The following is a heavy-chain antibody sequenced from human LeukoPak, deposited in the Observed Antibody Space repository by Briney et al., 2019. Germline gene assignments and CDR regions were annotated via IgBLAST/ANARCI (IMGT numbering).Heavy chain of an antibody. CDR2: IYYSGST. J-gene: IGHJ5*02. D-gene: IGHD2-2*01. Sequence: SETLSLTCTVSGGSISSYYWSWIRQPPGKGLEWIGYIYYSGSTNYNPSLKSRVTISVDTSKNQFSLKLSSVTAAGTAVYYCAREGGDIVVVPAATGWFDPWGQGTLVTVSS. V-gene: IGHV4-59*01. CDR3: AREGGDIVVVPAATGWFDP. CDR1: GGSISSYY.